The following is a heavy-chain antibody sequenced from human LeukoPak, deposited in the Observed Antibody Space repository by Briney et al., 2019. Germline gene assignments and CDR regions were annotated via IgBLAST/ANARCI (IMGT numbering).Heavy chain of an antibody. CDR2: MNPNSGNT. J-gene: IGHJ5*02. Sequence: ASVKVSCKASGYTFTSYGITWVRQAPGQGLEWMGWMNPNSGNTGYAQKFQGRVTMTRITSISTAYMELSSLRSEDTAVYYCARVISSWYKAPRRIDPWGQGTLVTVSS. V-gene: IGHV1-8*02. CDR3: ARVISSWYKAPRRIDP. D-gene: IGHD6-13*01. CDR1: GYTFTSYG.